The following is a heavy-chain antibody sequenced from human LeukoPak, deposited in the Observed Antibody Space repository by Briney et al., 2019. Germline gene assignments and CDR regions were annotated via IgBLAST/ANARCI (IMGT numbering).Heavy chain of an antibody. CDR3: ARGERRTGYSSSWYDLDY. CDR2: MNPNSGNT. CDR1: GYTFTTYA. D-gene: IGHD6-13*01. V-gene: IGHV1-8*02. J-gene: IGHJ4*02. Sequence: ASVKVSCKASGYTFTTYAMNWVRQATGQGLEWMGWMNPNSGNTGYAQKFQGRVTMTRNTSISTAYMELSSLRSEDTAVYYCARGERRTGYSSSWYDLDYWGQGTLVTVSS.